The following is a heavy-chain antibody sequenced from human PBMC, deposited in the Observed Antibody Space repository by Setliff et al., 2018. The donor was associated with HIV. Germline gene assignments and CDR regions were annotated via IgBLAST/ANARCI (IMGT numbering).Heavy chain of an antibody. CDR1: GDNFNNVA. D-gene: IGHD3-10*01. Sequence: ASVKVSCKASGDNFNNVAFNWVRQAPGQGLEWMGGILPIFGATDYAQKFQGRLTLTAVQSENSVYMELSSLRSDDTAVYYCTNRGGSGTNVGNWFDPWGQGTLVTVS. CDR3: TNRGGSGTNVGNWFDP. J-gene: IGHJ5*02. CDR2: ILPIFGAT. V-gene: IGHV1-69*13.